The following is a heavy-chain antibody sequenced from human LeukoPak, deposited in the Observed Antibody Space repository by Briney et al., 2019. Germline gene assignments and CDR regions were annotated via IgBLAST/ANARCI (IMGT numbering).Heavy chain of an antibody. CDR3: ARDADCSSTSCYSS. Sequence: SETLSLTCTVSGGSVSSGNYYWNWIRQPPGKGLEWIGYIVYSGSTNYNPSLKSRVTISLDMSKNQFFLKLNSVTAADTAVYYCARDADCSSTSCYSSWGQGTLVTVSS. J-gene: IGHJ5*02. D-gene: IGHD2-2*01. V-gene: IGHV4-61*01. CDR1: GGSVSSGNYY. CDR2: IVYSGST.